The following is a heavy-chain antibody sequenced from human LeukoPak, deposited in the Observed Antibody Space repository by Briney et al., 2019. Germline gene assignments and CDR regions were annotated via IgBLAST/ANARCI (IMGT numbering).Heavy chain of an antibody. J-gene: IGHJ4*02. CDR3: ARDPFAGTTVTHGGADY. CDR2: ISYDGSNK. Sequence: GRSLRLSCAAPGFTFSSYAMHWVRQAPGKGLEWVAVISYDGSNKYYADSVKGRFTISRDNSKNTLYLQMNSLRAEDTAVYYCARDPFAGTTVTHGGADYWGQGTLVTVSS. D-gene: IGHD4-17*01. CDR1: GFTFSSYA. V-gene: IGHV3-30*04.